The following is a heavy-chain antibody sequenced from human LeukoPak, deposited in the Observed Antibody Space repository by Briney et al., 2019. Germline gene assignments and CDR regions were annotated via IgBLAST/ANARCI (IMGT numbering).Heavy chain of an antibody. CDR3: TTDPFVNYDFWSGYPPPYMDV. Sequence: GGSLRLSCAASGFTFSNAWMSWVRQAPGEGLEWVGRTKSKTDGGTTDYAAPVKGRFTISRDDSKNTLYLQMNSLKTEDTAVYYCTTDPFVNYDFWSGYPPPYMDVWGKGTTVTVSS. J-gene: IGHJ6*03. V-gene: IGHV3-15*01. CDR1: GFTFSNAW. CDR2: TKSKTDGGTT. D-gene: IGHD3-3*01.